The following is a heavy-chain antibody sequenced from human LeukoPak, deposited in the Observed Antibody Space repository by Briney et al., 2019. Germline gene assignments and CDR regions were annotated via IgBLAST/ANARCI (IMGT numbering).Heavy chain of an antibody. CDR2: IYYSGST. Sequence: SETLSLTCTVSGGSISSSSYYWGWIRQPPGQGLEWIGSIYYSGSTYYNPSLKSRVTISVDTSKNQFSLKLSSVTAADTAVYYCASEFMVRGVIIDSWGQGTLVTVSS. V-gene: IGHV4-39*01. J-gene: IGHJ4*02. CDR3: ASEFMVRGVIIDS. D-gene: IGHD3-10*01. CDR1: GGSISSSSYY.